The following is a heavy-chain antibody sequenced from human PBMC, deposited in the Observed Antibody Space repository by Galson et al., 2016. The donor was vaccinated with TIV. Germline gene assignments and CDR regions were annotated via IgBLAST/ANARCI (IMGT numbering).Heavy chain of an antibody. Sequence: VKVSCKASGYTFNNYGVSWVRQAPGQGPEWMGWINAYNGNTNYAQKLQGRVTMTTDTSTSTAYMELRSLRSDDTAVYYCARVGATGCSGDNCYSLDYWGQGTLVTVSS. J-gene: IGHJ4*02. D-gene: IGHD2-15*01. CDR3: ARVGATGCSGDNCYSLDY. CDR2: INAYNGNT. CDR1: GYTFNNYG. V-gene: IGHV1-18*01.